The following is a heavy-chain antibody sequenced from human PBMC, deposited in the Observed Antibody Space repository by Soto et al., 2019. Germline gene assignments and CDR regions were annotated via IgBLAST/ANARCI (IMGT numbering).Heavy chain of an antibody. CDR3: ASSSQNYYGMDV. Sequence: QAQLQESGPGLVKPSQTLSLTCTVTGGSISSSGYHWSWIRQHPGKGLEWIGYICYSGSTYYNPSLKSRVTISVGTSKTQFSLKLNSVTAADTAVYYCASSSQNYYGMDVWGQGTTVTVSS. V-gene: IGHV4-31*03. CDR1: GGSISSSGYH. J-gene: IGHJ6*02. CDR2: ICYSGST.